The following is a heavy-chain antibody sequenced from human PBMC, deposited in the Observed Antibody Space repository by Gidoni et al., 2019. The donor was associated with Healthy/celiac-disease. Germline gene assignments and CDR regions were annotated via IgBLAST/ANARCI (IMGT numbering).Heavy chain of an antibody. CDR1: GGTFSSYA. Sequence: QVQLVQSGAEVKKPGSSVKVSCKASGGTFSSYAISWVRQAPGQGLEWMGGIIPIFGTANYAQKFQGRVTITADESTSTAYMELSSLRSEDTAVYYCARDVGPYYDILTGYYGDWGQGTLVTVSS. CDR3: ARDVGPYYDILTGYYGD. D-gene: IGHD3-9*01. CDR2: IIPIFGTA. V-gene: IGHV1-69*01. J-gene: IGHJ4*02.